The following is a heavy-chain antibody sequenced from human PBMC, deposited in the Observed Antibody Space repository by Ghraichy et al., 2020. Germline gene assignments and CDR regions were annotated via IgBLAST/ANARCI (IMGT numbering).Heavy chain of an antibody. J-gene: IGHJ4*02. CDR2: IRSNAFGGAA. D-gene: IGHD6-19*01. Sequence: GGSLRLSCTASGLPFGDYGMSWFRQAPGKGLEWLVFIRSNAFGGAAEHAASVKVRFTISREDSRSIAYLQMDSLKIEDTAVYYCTRLSSGWSFDSWGQGALVIVSS. CDR3: TRLSSGWSFDS. V-gene: IGHV3-49*03. CDR1: GLPFGDYG.